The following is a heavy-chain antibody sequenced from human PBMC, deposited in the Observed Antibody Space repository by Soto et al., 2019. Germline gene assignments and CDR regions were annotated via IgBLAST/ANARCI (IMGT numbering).Heavy chain of an antibody. J-gene: IGHJ4*02. CDR2: IYYSGST. CDR1: GGPISSPTYY. CDR3: ARITGITTSRRDY. D-gene: IGHD1-1*01. Sequence: SETLSLTCSVSGGPISSPTYYWGWIRQPPGKGLEWIGSIYYSGSTYYSPSLKSRVTISVDTSKNQFSLKVSSVTAADTAVYYCARITGITTSRRDYWGQGTLVTVSS. V-gene: IGHV4-39*01.